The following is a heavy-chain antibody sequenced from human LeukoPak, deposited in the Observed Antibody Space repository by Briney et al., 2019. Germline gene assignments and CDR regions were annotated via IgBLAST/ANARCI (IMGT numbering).Heavy chain of an antibody. CDR2: IKEDGSEK. CDR3: ARDPSSDAFDI. V-gene: IGHV3-7*05. Sequence: QAGGSLRLSCAASGFTFRNAWMRWVRQAPGKGLEWVANIKEDGSEKYYVDSVKGRFTISRDNAKNSLYLQMNSLRAEDTAVYYCARDPSSDAFDIWGQGTMVTVSS. J-gene: IGHJ3*02. CDR1: GFTFRNAW.